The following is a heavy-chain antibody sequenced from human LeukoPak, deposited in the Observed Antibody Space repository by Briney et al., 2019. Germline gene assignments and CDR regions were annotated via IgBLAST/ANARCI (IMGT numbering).Heavy chain of an antibody. CDR1: GFTFSSYW. CDR3: ARGNYDFWSGSDY. Sequence: GGSLRLSCAASGFTFSSYWMHWVRQAPGKGLVWVSRINSDESSTSYADSVKGRFTISRDNAKNTLYLQMNSLRAEDTAVYYCARGNYDFWSGSDYWGQGTLVTVSS. D-gene: IGHD3-3*01. CDR2: INSDESST. V-gene: IGHV3-74*01. J-gene: IGHJ4*02.